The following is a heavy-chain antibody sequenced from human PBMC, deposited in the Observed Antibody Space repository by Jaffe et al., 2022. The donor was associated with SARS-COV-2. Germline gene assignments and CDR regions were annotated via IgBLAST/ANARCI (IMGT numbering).Heavy chain of an antibody. J-gene: IGHJ6*02. V-gene: IGHV3-30-3*01. D-gene: IGHD6-19*01. CDR2: ISYDGSNK. CDR3: ARGGLRPSSGWYRWGPYGMDV. CDR1: GFTFSSYA. Sequence: QVQLVESGGGVVQPGRSLRLSCAASGFTFSSYAMHWVRQAPGKGLEWVAVISYDGSNKYYADSVKGRFTISRDNSKNTLYLQMNSLRAEDTAVYYCARGGLRPSSGWYRWGPYGMDVWGQGTTVTVSS.